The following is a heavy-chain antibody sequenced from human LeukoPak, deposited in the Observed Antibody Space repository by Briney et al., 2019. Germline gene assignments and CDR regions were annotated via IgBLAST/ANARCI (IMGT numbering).Heavy chain of an antibody. V-gene: IGHV1-18*01. J-gene: IGHJ4*02. D-gene: IGHD3-10*01. CDR3: ARASRYYASGSLPFDY. Sequence: ASVKVSCKASGYTFTSYGISWVRQAPGQGLEWMGWISAYNGNTNYAQKFQGRVTITADESTSTAYMELSSLRSEDTAVYYCARASRYYASGSLPFDYWGQGTPVTVSS. CDR2: ISAYNGNT. CDR1: GYTFTSYG.